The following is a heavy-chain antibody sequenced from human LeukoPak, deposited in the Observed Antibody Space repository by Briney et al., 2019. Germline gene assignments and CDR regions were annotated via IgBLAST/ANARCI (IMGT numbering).Heavy chain of an antibody. CDR3: ARVQTTVTTIDY. Sequence: ASVKVSCKASGYIFTGYYMHWVRQAPGQGLEWMGWINPNSGGTNYAQKFQGRVTMTRDTSISTAYMELSRLRSDDTAVYYCARVQTTVTTIDYWGQGTLVTVSS. D-gene: IGHD4-17*01. CDR2: INPNSGGT. CDR1: GYIFTGYY. V-gene: IGHV1-2*02. J-gene: IGHJ4*02.